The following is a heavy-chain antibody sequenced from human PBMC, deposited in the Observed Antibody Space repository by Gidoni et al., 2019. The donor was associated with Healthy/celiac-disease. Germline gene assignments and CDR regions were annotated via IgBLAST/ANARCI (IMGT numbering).Heavy chain of an antibody. D-gene: IGHD6-6*01. J-gene: IGHJ6*02. CDR1: GFTFSGSA. CDR3: TRRDKASNYYYGMDV. CDR2: IRSKANSYAT. V-gene: IGHV3-73*02. Sequence: EVQPVESGGGLVQPGGFMNLSCAAPGFTFSGSAMHWVRQASGKGLEWVGRIRSKANSYATAYAASVKGRFTISRDDSKNTAYLQMNSLKTEDTAVYYCTRRDKASNYYYGMDVWGQGTTVTVSS.